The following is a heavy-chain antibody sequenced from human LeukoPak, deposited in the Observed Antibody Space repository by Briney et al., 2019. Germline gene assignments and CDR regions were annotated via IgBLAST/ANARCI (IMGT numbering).Heavy chain of an antibody. CDR3: ARDGGRIRFLEWFDAFDI. CDR2: IYTSGST. V-gene: IGHV4-4*07. D-gene: IGHD3-3*01. CDR1: GVSISSYY. J-gene: IGHJ3*02. Sequence: PSETLSLTCTVSGVSISSYYWSWIRQPAGKGLEWIGRIYTSGSTNYNPSLKSRVTMSVDTSKNQFSLKLSSVTAADTAVYYCARDGGRIRFLEWFDAFDIWGQGTMVTVSS.